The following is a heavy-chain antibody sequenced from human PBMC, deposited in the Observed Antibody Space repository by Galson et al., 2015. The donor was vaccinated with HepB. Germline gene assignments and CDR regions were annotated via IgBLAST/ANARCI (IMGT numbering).Heavy chain of an antibody. CDR3: ARDWKGALDY. D-gene: IGHD1-1*01. Sequence: SLRLSCAAPGFTFSAFWMAWVRQAPGKGLEWLANIKQDGSEQHSVDSVKGRIIISRDNARNSLYLQLNSLRAEDTAVYYCARDWKGALDYWGQGTLVTVSS. V-gene: IGHV3-7*03. CDR1: GFTFSAFW. CDR2: IKQDGSEQ. J-gene: IGHJ4*02.